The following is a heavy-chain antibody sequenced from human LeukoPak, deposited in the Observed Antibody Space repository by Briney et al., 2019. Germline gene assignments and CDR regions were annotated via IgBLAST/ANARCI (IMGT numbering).Heavy chain of an antibody. CDR1: GGSISSSSYY. CDR2: IYYSGST. J-gene: IGHJ4*02. V-gene: IGHV4-39*07. CDR3: ARDARVQKWFGEVIMTKTYYFDY. D-gene: IGHD3-10*01. Sequence: SVTLSLTCTVSGGSISSSSYYWGWIRQPPGKGLEWIGSIYYSGSTYYNPSLKSRVTISVDTSKNQFSLKLSSVTAADTAVYYCARDARVQKWFGEVIMTKTYYFDYWGQGALVTVSS.